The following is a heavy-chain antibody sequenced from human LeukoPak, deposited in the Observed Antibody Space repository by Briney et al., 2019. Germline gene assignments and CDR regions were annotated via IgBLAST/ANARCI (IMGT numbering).Heavy chain of an antibody. Sequence: PGGSLRLSCAASGFSFSSYSISWVRQAPGKGLEWVSYISHTDDTQYYADSVKGRLTISRDNAKNSGYLQMNTLRAEDTAVYYCARDRGYCTGGSCYRYFETWGQGTLVTVSS. J-gene: IGHJ4*02. V-gene: IGHV3-48*01. D-gene: IGHD2-15*01. CDR3: ARDRGYCTGGSCYRYFET. CDR2: ISHTDDTQ. CDR1: GFSFSSYS.